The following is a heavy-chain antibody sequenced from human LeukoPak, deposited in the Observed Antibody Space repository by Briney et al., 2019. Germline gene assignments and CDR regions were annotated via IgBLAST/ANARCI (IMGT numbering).Heavy chain of an antibody. CDR2: IYTSGSP. CDR3: ARERGDCSSTSCYPYYFDS. Sequence: SETLSLTCTVSGGSISSYFWGWIRQPAGMGLEWIGRIYTSGSPNYNPSLKSRVTMSVDTSKNQFSLKLNSVTAADTAVYYCARERGDCSSTSCYPYYFDSWGQGTLVTLSS. J-gene: IGHJ4*02. D-gene: IGHD2-2*01. V-gene: IGHV4-4*07. CDR1: GGSISSYF.